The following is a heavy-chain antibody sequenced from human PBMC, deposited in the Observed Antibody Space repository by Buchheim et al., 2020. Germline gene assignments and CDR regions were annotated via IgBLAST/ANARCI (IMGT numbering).Heavy chain of an antibody. D-gene: IGHD3-10*01. CDR1: GGSFSGYY. CDR3: AILRITMVRGVIRRPGMDV. Sequence: QVQLQQWGAGLLKPSETLSLTCAVYGGSFSGYYWSWIRQPPGKGLEWIGGINHSGSTNYNPSLKSRVTISVDTSKNQFSLKLSSVTAADTAVYYCAILRITMVRGVIRRPGMDVWGQGTT. V-gene: IGHV4-34*01. CDR2: INHSGST. J-gene: IGHJ6*02.